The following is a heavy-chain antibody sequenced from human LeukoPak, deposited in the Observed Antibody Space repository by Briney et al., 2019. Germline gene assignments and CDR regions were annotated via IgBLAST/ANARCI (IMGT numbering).Heavy chain of an antibody. V-gene: IGHV4-39*07. J-gene: IGHJ5*02. CDR2: MSSGGST. CDR3: ARGGGSIAAAP. CDR1: GVSIRSGDYY. Sequence: SETLSLTCSVSGVSIRSGDYYWGWIRQSPGKGLEWIGSMSSGGSTFYNPSLKSRVTIPVDTSNDQFSLILSSVTAADTAVYYCARGGGSIAAAPWGQGTLVTVSS. D-gene: IGHD6-13*01.